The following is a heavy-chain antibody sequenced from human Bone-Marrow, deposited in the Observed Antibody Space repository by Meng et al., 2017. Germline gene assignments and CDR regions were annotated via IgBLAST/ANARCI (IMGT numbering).Heavy chain of an antibody. CDR2: IKSKTDGETP. J-gene: IGHJ4*02. CDR1: GFTFSNAW. V-gene: IGHV3-15*01. Sequence: VHLVEAGGGLVRPGGSLRLSCAASGFTFSNAWMSWVRQAPGRGLEWVARIKSKTDGETPDYAAPVKGRFTISRDDSKNTLYLQMHSLKTEDTAVYYCNWNDFGDYWGQGALVTVSS. D-gene: IGHD1-1*01. CDR3: NWNDFGDY.